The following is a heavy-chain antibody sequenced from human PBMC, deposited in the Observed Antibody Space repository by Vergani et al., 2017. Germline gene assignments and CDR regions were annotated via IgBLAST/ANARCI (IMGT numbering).Heavy chain of an antibody. CDR2: ISYDGSNK. Sequence: QVQLVESGGGVVQPGRSLRLSCAASGFTFSSYGMHWVRQAPGKGLEWVAVISYDGSNKYYADSVKGRFTISRDNSKNTLYLQMNSLRAEDTAVYYCAREPKYSSSPTEDYYYYGMDVWGQGTTVTVSS. D-gene: IGHD6-6*01. V-gene: IGHV3-30*03. CDR1: GFTFSSYG. CDR3: AREPKYSSSPTEDYYYYGMDV. J-gene: IGHJ6*02.